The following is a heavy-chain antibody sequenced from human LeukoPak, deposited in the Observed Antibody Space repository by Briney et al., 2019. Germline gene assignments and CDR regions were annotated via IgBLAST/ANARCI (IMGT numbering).Heavy chain of an antibody. V-gene: IGHV1-3*01. CDR1: GYTFTSYT. J-gene: IGHJ4*02. D-gene: IGHD1-26*01. Sequence: GASVKVSCKASGYTFTSYTMHWVRQAPGQRLEWMGWINAGNGNTKYSQEFQGRVTITRDTSTSTAYMELRSLRSDDTAVYYCARDLGGYYFDYWGQGTLVTVSS. CDR2: INAGNGNT. CDR3: ARDLGGYYFDY.